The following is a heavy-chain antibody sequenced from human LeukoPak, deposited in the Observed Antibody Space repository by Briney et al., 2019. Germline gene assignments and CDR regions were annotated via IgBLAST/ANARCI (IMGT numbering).Heavy chain of an antibody. CDR2: IKQDGSEK. Sequence: GSLRLSCAASGFTFSSYWMSWVRQAPGKGLEWVANIKQDGSEKYYVDSVKGRFTISRDNAKNSLYPQMNSLRAEDTAVYYCARDYHLGELSDYWGQGTLVTVSS. CDR1: GFTFSSYW. D-gene: IGHD3-16*02. J-gene: IGHJ4*02. V-gene: IGHV3-7*01. CDR3: ARDYHLGELSDY.